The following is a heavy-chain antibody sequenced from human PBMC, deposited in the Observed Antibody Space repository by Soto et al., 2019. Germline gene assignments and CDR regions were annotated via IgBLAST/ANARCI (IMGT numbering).Heavy chain of an antibody. CDR1: GGTFSSYA. J-gene: IGHJ4*02. V-gene: IGHV1-69*12. CDR3: ARDPISGPPFLPFDY. CDR2: IIPIFGTA. D-gene: IGHD5-12*01. Sequence: QVQLVQSGAEVKKPGSLVKVSCKASGGTFSSYAISWVRQAPGQGLEWMGGIIPIFGTANYAQKFQGRVTITADESTSTAYMELSSLRSEDTAVYYCARDPISGPPFLPFDYWGQGTLVTVSS.